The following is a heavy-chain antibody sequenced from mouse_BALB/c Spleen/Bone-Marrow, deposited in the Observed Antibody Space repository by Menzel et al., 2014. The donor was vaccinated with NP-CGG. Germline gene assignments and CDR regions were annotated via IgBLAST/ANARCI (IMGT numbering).Heavy chain of an antibody. Sequence: AQLKESGGGLVQPGGSLRLSCATSGFTFTDYYMNWVRQPPGKSLEWLGFIRNKANGYTTEYSASVKGRFTISRDNSQNILCLQMNTLRAEDSATYYCARDKGRVFFDYWGQGTTLTVSS. CDR3: ARDKGRVFFDY. CDR2: IRNKANGYTT. V-gene: IGHV7-3*02. J-gene: IGHJ2*01. CDR1: GFTFTDYY.